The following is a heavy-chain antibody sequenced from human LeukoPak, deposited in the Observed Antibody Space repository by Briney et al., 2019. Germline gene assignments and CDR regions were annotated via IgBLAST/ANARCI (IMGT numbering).Heavy chain of an antibody. V-gene: IGHV3-7*01. CDR3: ARDADLAVAADAFDI. D-gene: IGHD6-19*01. CDR1: GFTFSTYW. J-gene: IGHJ3*02. Sequence: GGSLRLSCAASGFTFSTYWMTWVRQAPGKGLEWVANIRQDGGEAYYVDSVKGRFTISRDNAKSSLYLQMNSLRAEDTAVYYCARDADLAVAADAFDIWGQGTMVTVSS. CDR2: IRQDGGEA.